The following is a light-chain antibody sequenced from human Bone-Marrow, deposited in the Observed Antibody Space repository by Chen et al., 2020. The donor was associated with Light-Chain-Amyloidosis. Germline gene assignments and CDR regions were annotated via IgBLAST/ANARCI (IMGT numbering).Light chain of an antibody. CDR2: DDS. Sequence: SYVLTQPSSVSVAPGQTATIACGGNKIGSTSVHWYQQTPGKAPLLVVYDDSDRPSGIPERLSGSNSGNTAALTISRVEAGDEADYYCQVWDRSSDRPVFGGGTKLTVL. V-gene: IGLV3-21*02. CDR3: QVWDRSSDRPV. J-gene: IGLJ3*02. CDR1: KIGSTS.